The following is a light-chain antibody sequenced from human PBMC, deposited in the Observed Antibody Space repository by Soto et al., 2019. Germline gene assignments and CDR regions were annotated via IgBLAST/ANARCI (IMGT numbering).Light chain of an antibody. V-gene: IGLV2-14*01. CDR3: TSYTNVTGLEV. CDR2: NVS. Sequence: QSALTQPASVSGSPGQSITISCTGTSSDVGGYNFVSWYQQHPGNAPKFILYNVSNRPSGVSNRFSGSKSGNTASLTISGLQAEDEADYYCTSYTNVTGLEVFGTGTKVTVL. CDR1: SSDVGGYNF. J-gene: IGLJ1*01.